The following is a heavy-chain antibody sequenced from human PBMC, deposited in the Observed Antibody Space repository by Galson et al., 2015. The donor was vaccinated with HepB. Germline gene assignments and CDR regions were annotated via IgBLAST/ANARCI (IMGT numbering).Heavy chain of an antibody. D-gene: IGHD3-22*01. CDR2: ISGSGGST. CDR1: GFTFSSYA. J-gene: IGHJ5*02. CDR3: ANLGTVYYYDSSGYRGTREGGS. V-gene: IGHV3-23*01. Sequence: SLRLSCAASGFTFSSYAMSWVRQAPGKGLEWVSAISGSGGSTYYADSVKGRFTISRDNSKNTLYLQMNSLRAEDTAVYYCANLGTVYYYDSSGYRGTREGGSWGQGTLVTVSS.